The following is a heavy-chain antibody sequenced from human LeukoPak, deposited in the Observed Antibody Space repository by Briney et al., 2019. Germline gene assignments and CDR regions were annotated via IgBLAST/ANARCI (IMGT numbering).Heavy chain of an antibody. J-gene: IGHJ5*02. CDR1: GYTFTSYG. CDR3: ARDFVAVAGDWGFDP. D-gene: IGHD6-19*01. Sequence: GASVKVSCKASGYTFTSYGISWVRQAPGQGLEWMGWISAYNGNTNYAQKPQGRVTMTTDTSTSTAYMELRSLRSDDTAVYYCARDFVAVAGDWGFDPWGQGTLVTVSS. V-gene: IGHV1-18*01. CDR2: ISAYNGNT.